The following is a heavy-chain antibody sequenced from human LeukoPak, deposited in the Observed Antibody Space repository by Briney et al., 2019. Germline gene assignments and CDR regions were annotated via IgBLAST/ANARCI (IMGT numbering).Heavy chain of an antibody. CDR3: ARGGYYGSGNDFRFDP. J-gene: IGHJ5*02. CDR1: GGSFSSYY. Sequence: SETLSLTCTLSGGSFSSYYWSWIRQPPGKGLEWIGYIYYTGSTNYNPSLKSRVTISVETSKNQFSLKLKSVTAADTAVYYCARGGYYGSGNDFRFDPWGQGTLVTVSS. D-gene: IGHD3-10*01. V-gene: IGHV4-59*01. CDR2: IYYTGST.